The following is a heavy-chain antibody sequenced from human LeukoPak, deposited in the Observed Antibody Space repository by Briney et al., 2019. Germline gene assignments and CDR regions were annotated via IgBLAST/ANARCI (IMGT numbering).Heavy chain of an antibody. J-gene: IGHJ5*02. CDR1: GYTFTSYD. CDR2: MNPNSGNT. CDR3: ARGGITMVRGVGVAYNWFDP. D-gene: IGHD3-10*01. Sequence: AAVKVSCKASGYTFTSYDINWVRQATEQGLEWMGWMNPNSGNTGYAQKFQGRVTITRNTSKSTAYMELSSLRSEDTAVYYCARGGITMVRGVGVAYNWFDPWGQGTLVTVSS. V-gene: IGHV1-8*03.